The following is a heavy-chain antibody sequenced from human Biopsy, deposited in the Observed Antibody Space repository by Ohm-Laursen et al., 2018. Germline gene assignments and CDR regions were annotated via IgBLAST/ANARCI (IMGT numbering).Heavy chain of an antibody. D-gene: IGHD3-3*01. Sequence: GSLRLSCAASGFTYTTFAMSWVRQAPGKGPEWVSTISANGATSYYADSVKGRFTISRDNSKNTLYLQMNSVRADDTAIYYCAEGGSITIFGVVINNCFDPWGQGTRVTVSS. CDR2: ISANGATS. CDR1: GFTYTTFA. CDR3: AEGGSITIFGVVINNCFDP. J-gene: IGHJ5*02. V-gene: IGHV3-23*01.